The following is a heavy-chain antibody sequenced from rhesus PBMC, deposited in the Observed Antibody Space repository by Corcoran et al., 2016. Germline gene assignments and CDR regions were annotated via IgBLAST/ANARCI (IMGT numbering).Heavy chain of an antibody. CDR3: ARVPGYYNFGSGYYEYSLDV. V-gene: IGHV2-95*01. D-gene: IGHD3-3*01. Sequence: QVTLKESGPALVKPTQTLTLTCTFSGFSISTTGTGLGWIRQPPGKALEWLASIYWNDSKYYSTSLKSRLTNSKDPSKNQVVLTMTNMDPVDTATYYCARVPGYYNFGSGYYEYSLDVWGRGVLVTVSS. J-gene: IGHJ5-2*02. CDR1: GFSISTTGTG. CDR2: IYWNDSK.